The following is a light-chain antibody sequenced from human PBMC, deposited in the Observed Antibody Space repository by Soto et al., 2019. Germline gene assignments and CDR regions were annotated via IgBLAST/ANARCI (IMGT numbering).Light chain of an antibody. Sequence: EMMMSQSPATLSVARGERATLSCTASQHVSSNLAWYQQKPGQAPRLLIYGASTRATGIPARFSGSGSGKEFTLTISSLQSEDFAVYYCQQYYDWPITFGQGTLLEIK. CDR1: QHVSSN. CDR3: QQYYDWPIT. J-gene: IGKJ5*01. CDR2: GAS. V-gene: IGKV3-15*01.